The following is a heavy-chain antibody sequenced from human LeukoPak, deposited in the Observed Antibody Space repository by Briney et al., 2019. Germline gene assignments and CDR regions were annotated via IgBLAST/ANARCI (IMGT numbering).Heavy chain of an antibody. CDR3: AKEEGVSLLFRSTSNFDY. J-gene: IGHJ4*02. CDR2: ISGSGGST. D-gene: IGHD2-2*01. Sequence: GGSLRLSCAASGFTFSSYAMSWVRQAPGKGLEWVSAISGSGGSTYYADSVKGRFTISRDNSENTLYLQMNSLRAEDTAVYYCAKEEGVSLLFRSTSNFDYWGQGTLVTVSS. V-gene: IGHV3-23*01. CDR1: GFTFSSYA.